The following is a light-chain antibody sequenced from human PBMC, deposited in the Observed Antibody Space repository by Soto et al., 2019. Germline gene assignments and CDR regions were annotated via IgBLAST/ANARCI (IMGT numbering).Light chain of an antibody. J-gene: IGKJ2*03. CDR2: TAS. V-gene: IGKV1-39*01. CDR1: QSIRTS. CDR3: QQTYSTLNS. Sequence: DIQVTQSPSSLSASVGDRVTITCRASQSIRTSLNWYQQRPGKPPKLLIHTASTLQSGFPSRFSGSGSGTDFTLTISSLQPEDFATYYCQQTYSTLNSFGQGTKLEIK.